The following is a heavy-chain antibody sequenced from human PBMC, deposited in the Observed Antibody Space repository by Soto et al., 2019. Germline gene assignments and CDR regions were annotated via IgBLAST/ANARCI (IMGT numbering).Heavy chain of an antibody. Sequence: QVQLVQSGAAVKKPGASVKVSCKASGYIFTRYYMHWVRQAPGQGLEWMGIINPSGGSTSYTQKFQGRVTMTRDTSTSTVYMDLSSLRSEDTAVYYCARGLLGFGSPYYFDYWGQGTLVTVSS. CDR2: INPSGGST. V-gene: IGHV1-46*01. CDR3: ARGLLGFGSPYYFDY. CDR1: GYIFTRYY. J-gene: IGHJ4*02. D-gene: IGHD2-15*01.